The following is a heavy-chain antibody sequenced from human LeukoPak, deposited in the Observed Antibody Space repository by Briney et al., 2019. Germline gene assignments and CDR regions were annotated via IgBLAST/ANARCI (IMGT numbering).Heavy chain of an antibody. J-gene: IGHJ5*02. CDR1: GGSISSGGYS. CDR2: IYHSGST. D-gene: IGHD3-3*01. CDR3: ARGRRDDFWSEYNWFDP. V-gene: IGHV4-30-2*01. Sequence: SETLSLTCAVSGGSISSGGYSWSWIRQPPGKGLEWIGYIYHSGSTYYNPSHKSRVTISVDRSKNQFSLKLSSVTAADTAVYYCARGRRDDFWSEYNWFDPWGQGTLVTVSS.